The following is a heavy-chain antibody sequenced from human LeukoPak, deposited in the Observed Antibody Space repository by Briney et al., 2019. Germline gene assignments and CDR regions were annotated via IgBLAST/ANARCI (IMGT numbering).Heavy chain of an antibody. V-gene: IGHV3-48*03. CDR1: GFTFSSYE. D-gene: IGHD3-16*01. CDR3: ARETEGDMITFGGLTGHDAFDI. CDR2: ISSSGSTI. J-gene: IGHJ3*02. Sequence: PGGSLRLSCAASGFTFSSYEMNWVRQAPGKGLEWVSYISSSGSTIYYADSVKGRFTISRDNAKNSLYLQMNSLRAEDTAVYYCARETEGDMITFGGLTGHDAFDIWGQGTMVTVSS.